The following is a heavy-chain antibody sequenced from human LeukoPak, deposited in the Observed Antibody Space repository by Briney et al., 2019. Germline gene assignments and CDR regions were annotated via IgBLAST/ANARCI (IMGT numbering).Heavy chain of an antibody. CDR1: GFTFSSYG. CDR3: ARDYDGSGYFGY. V-gene: IGHV3-30*03. J-gene: IGHJ4*02. CDR2: ISYDGSSK. D-gene: IGHD3-22*01. Sequence: GGSLRLSCAASGFTFSSYGMHWVRQAPGKGLEWVAVISYDGSSKYYADSVKGRFTISRDNSKNTLYLQMNSLRAEDTAVYYCARDYDGSGYFGYWGQGTLVTVSS.